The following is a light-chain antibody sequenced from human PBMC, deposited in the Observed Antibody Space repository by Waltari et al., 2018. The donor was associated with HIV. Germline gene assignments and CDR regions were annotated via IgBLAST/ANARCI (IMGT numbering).Light chain of an antibody. CDR1: NANIGSNF. V-gene: IGLV1-51*02. CDR3: GTWYSSLTGCPV. CDR2: ENN. J-gene: IGLJ3*02. Sequence: QSVLTQPHSVSAAPGQNVTICCSGSNANIGSNFVSWYQQLPGTAPKLLIYENNKRPSGIPDRFSGFKSGTSATLGITGLQTGDEADYYCGTWYSSLTGCPVFGGGTKLTVL.